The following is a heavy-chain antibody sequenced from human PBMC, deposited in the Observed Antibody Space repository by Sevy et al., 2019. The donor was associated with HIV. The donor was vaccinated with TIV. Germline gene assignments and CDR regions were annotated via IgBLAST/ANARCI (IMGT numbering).Heavy chain of an antibody. CDR1: GFTFSSYA. J-gene: IGHJ4*02. CDR3: AKADGVVPAARRQYYFDY. Sequence: GGSLRLSCAASGFTFSSYAMSWVRQAPGKGLEWVSAISGSGGSTYYADSVKGRFTISRDNSKNTLYLQMNSLRAEDTAVYYCAKADGVVPAARRQYYFDYRGQGTLVTVSS. V-gene: IGHV3-23*01. D-gene: IGHD2-2*01. CDR2: ISGSGGST.